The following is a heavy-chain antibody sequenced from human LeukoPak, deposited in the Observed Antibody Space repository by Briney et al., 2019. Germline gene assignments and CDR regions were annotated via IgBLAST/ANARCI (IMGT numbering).Heavy chain of an antibody. V-gene: IGHV3-30*18. D-gene: IGHD3-10*01. J-gene: IGHJ4*02. Sequence: GGSLRLSCAASGFTFSSYGMHWVRQAPGKGLEWVAVISYDGSNKYYADSVKGRFTISRDNSKNTQYLQMNSLRAEDTAVYYCAKDPGAYYGSGSYYYDYWGQGTLVTVSS. CDR3: AKDPGAYYGSGSYYYDY. CDR2: ISYDGSNK. CDR1: GFTFSSYG.